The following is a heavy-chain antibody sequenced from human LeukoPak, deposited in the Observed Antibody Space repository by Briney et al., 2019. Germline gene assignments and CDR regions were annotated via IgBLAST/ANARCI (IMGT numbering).Heavy chain of an antibody. CDR3: ASLHTAMVRVDP. Sequence: SETLSLTCAVYGGPFSGYYWSWIRQPPGKGLEWIGEINHSGSTNYNPSLKSRVTISVDTSKNQFSLKLSSVTAADTAVYYCASLHTAMVRVDPWGQGTLVTVSS. D-gene: IGHD5-18*01. CDR1: GGPFSGYY. CDR2: INHSGST. J-gene: IGHJ5*02. V-gene: IGHV4-34*01.